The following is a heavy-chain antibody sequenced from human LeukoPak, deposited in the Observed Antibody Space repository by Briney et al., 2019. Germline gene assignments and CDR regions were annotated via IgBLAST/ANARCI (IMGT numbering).Heavy chain of an antibody. CDR1: GFTFSSYE. V-gene: IGHV3-48*03. D-gene: IGHD2-15*01. CDR3: ARGRASVVVVAAPFDY. J-gene: IGHJ4*02. CDR2: ISSSGSTI. Sequence: QPGGSLRLSCAASGFTFSSYEMNWVRQAPGKGLEWVSYISSSGSTIYYADSVKGRFTISRDNAKNSLYLQMSSLRAENTAVYYCARGRASVVVVAAPFDYWGQGTLVTVSS.